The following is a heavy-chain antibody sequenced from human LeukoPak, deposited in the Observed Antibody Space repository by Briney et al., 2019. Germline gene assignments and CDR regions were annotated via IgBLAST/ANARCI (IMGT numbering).Heavy chain of an antibody. CDR2: IHNSGST. J-gene: IGHJ4*02. V-gene: IGHV4-4*07. CDR3: ARDRYYYGSGNYRLFDY. CDR1: GGSISSYY. D-gene: IGHD3-10*01. Sequence: PSETLSLTCTFSGGSISSYYWSWIRQPAGKGLEWIGRIHNSGSTNCNPSLKSRVTMSVDTSKNQFSLKLSSVPAADTAVYYCARDRYYYGSGNYRLFDYWGQGTLVTVSS.